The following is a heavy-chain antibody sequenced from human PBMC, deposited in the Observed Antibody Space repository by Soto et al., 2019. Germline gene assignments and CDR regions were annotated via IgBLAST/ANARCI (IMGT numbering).Heavy chain of an antibody. J-gene: IGHJ4*02. Sequence: GESLKISCKGSGYSFSTYWIAWVRQMPGKGLEWMGIIYPGDSDTRYSPSFQGQVTISADKSITTAYLQWSSLKASDTAMYYCARLDSGSYPILGYWGQGTLVTVSS. CDR1: GYSFSTYW. D-gene: IGHD1-26*01. V-gene: IGHV5-51*01. CDR2: IYPGDSDT. CDR3: ARLDSGSYPILGY.